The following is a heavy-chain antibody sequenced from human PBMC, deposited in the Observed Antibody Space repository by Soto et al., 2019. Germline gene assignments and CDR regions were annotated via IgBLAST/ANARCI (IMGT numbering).Heavy chain of an antibody. CDR3: AKAYTSGWYFYGMDV. J-gene: IGHJ6*02. V-gene: IGHV3-23*01. D-gene: IGHD6-19*01. CDR1: GLTFSSYD. CDR2: ISGSGDNT. Sequence: GGSLRLSCTASGLTFSSYDMSWVRQAPRKGLEWVSVISGSGDNTYSAGSVKGRFTISRDNSKSTLYLQMNNLRAEDTALYYCAKAYTSGWYFYGMDVWGQWTTVTVSS.